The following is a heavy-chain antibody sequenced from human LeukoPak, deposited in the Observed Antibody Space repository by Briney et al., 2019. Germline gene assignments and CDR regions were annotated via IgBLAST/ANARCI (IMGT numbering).Heavy chain of an antibody. J-gene: IGHJ5*02. Sequence: PSETLSLTCAVYGGSFSGYYWSWIRQPPGKGLEWIGEINHSGSTNYNPSLKSRVTISVDTSKNQFSLKLSSVTAADTAVYYCARSPTRTTIFGVVILNWFDPWGQGTLVTVSS. CDR1: GGSFSGYY. D-gene: IGHD3-3*01. V-gene: IGHV4-34*01. CDR3: ARSPTRTTIFGVVILNWFDP. CDR2: INHSGST.